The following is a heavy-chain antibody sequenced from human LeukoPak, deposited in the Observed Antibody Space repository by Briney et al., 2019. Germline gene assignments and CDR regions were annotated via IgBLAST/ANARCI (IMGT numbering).Heavy chain of an antibody. D-gene: IGHD4-17*01. CDR3: ARFALSYTVTAGDY. CDR2: ISSSGSTI. CDR1: GFTFSSYE. V-gene: IGHV3-48*03. Sequence: GGSLRLSCAASGFTFSSYEMNWVRQAPGKGLEWVSYISSSGSTIYYADSVKGRFTISRDNAKNSLYLQMNSLRAEDTAVYYCARFALSYTVTAGDYWGQEPWSPSPQ. J-gene: IGHJ4*01.